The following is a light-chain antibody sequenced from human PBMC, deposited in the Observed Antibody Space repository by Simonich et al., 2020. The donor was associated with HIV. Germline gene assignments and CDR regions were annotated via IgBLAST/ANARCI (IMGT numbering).Light chain of an antibody. V-gene: IGKV1-39*01. J-gene: IGKJ1*01. CDR2: AAS. Sequence: DIQMTQSPSSLSASVGDRVTITCRASQSISSYLNWYQQKPGKAPKLLIYAASSLQRGVPSRFSGSGSGTEFTLTISSLQPDDFATYYCQQYNNYRTFGQGTKVEIK. CDR1: QSISSY. CDR3: QQYNNYRT.